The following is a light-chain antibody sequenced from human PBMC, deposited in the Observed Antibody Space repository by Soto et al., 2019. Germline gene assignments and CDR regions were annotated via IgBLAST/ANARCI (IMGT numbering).Light chain of an antibody. Sequence: DVQMTQSPSSLSASVGDRVTITCRASQRIRTSLNWYQQKPGKAPKFLIYDASSLQSEVPSRFSGSGSVTDFTLTISNLQPEDFATYYCQQSYSVPPTFGQGTKLEI. CDR3: QQSYSVPPT. V-gene: IGKV1-39*01. CDR1: QRIRTS. J-gene: IGKJ2*01. CDR2: DAS.